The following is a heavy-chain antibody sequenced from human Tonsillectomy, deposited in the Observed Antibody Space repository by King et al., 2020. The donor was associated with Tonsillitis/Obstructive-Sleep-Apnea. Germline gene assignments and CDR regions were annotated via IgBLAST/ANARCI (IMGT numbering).Heavy chain of an antibody. CDR1: GFTFGDYT. CDR3: QSHDTYYFDY. Sequence: QLVQSGGGLVQPGRSLRLSCTASGFTFGDYTMTWVRQAPGKGLEWVGFIRNKAYGGTTEYAASVKGRFTISRDDSKNVAYLQMNSLKTEDTAVYYCQSHDTYYFDYWGQGTLVTGSS. J-gene: IGHJ4*02. CDR2: IRNKAYGGTT. V-gene: IGHV3-49*04. D-gene: IGHD1-1*01.